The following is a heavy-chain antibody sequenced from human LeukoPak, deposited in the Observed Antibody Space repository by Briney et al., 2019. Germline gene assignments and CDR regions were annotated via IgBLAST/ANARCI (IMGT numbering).Heavy chain of an antibody. Sequence: ASVKVSCMVSGYTLTELSMHWVRQAPGKGLEWMGGFDPEDGEAICAQKFQGRVTMTEDTSTDTAYMELSSLRSQDTAVYYCATGVSSGWYFDLWGRGTLVTVSS. CDR1: GYTLTELS. D-gene: IGHD6-6*01. CDR3: ATGVSSGWYFDL. J-gene: IGHJ2*01. V-gene: IGHV1-24*01. CDR2: FDPEDGEA.